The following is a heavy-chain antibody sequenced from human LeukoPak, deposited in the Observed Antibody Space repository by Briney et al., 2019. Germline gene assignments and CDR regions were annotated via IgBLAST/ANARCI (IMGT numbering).Heavy chain of an antibody. V-gene: IGHV3-73*01. J-gene: IGHJ3*02. CDR3: TSPYYYDSSGYYQTVRAFDI. Sequence: GGSLKLSCAASGFTFSGSAMHWVRQASGKGLEWVGRIRSKANSYATAYAASVKGRFTISRDDSKNTAYLQMNSLKTEDTAVYYCTSPYYYDSSGYYQTVRAFDIWGQGTMVTVSS. CDR1: GFTFSGSA. CDR2: IRSKANSYAT. D-gene: IGHD3-22*01.